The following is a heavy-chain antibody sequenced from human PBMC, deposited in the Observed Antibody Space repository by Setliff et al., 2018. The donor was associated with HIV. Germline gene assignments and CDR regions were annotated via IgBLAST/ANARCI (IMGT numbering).Heavy chain of an antibody. D-gene: IGHD3-22*01. J-gene: IGHJ4*02. V-gene: IGHV3-23*01. CDR1: GFTFSNYA. CDR2: ILSTGERT. CDR3: AKELAASGLGYFDS. Sequence: TGGSLRLSCAASGFTFSNYAMSWVRQAPGEGLEWVSAILSTGERTFYADSVKGRFTISRDNSKNTVYLQMNSLRAEDTAEYYCAKELAASGLGYFDSWGRESLVTVSS.